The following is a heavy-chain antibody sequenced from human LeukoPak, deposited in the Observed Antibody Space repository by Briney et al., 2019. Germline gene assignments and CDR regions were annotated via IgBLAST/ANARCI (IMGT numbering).Heavy chain of an antibody. V-gene: IGHV3-30*02. D-gene: IGHD6-13*01. CDR3: AKGPTAAGEK. CDR1: GFTFSSYG. J-gene: IGHJ4*02. CDR2: IRYDGSNI. Sequence: GGSLRLSCAASGFTFSSYGMHWVRQAPGKGLEWVAFIRYDGSNIYYADSVKRRFTISRDNSKNTLYLQMNSLRAEDTAVYYCAKGPTAAGEKWGQGTLVTVSS.